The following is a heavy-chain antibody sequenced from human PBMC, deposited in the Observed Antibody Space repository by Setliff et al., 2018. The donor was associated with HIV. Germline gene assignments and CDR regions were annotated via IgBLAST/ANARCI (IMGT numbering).Heavy chain of an antibody. CDR3: ARAQMHRGVVSWSLYYFDY. CDR2: IYYSGDT. D-gene: IGHD3-10*01. Sequence: SETLSLTCTVSGGSIKNYYWSWIRQSPEKGLEWIGYIYYSGDTNYNPSLRSRVTVSMDTSKNQFSLTLRSVTAADRAVYYCARAQMHRGVVSWSLYYFDYWGQGALVTVSS. V-gene: IGHV4-59*01. CDR1: GGSIKNYY. J-gene: IGHJ4*02.